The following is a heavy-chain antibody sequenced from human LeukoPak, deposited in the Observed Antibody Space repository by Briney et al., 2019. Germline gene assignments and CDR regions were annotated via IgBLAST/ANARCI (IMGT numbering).Heavy chain of an antibody. CDR1: GYTFTSYG. Sequence: ASVKVSCKASGYTFTSYGISWVRQAPGQGLEWMGWISGYNGNTNYAQKLQGRVTMTTDTSTSTAYMELKSLRSDDTAVYYCARENDSSGYVGAFDIWGEGTMVTVSS. V-gene: IGHV1-18*01. J-gene: IGHJ3*02. CDR2: ISGYNGNT. CDR3: ARENDSSGYVGAFDI. D-gene: IGHD3-22*01.